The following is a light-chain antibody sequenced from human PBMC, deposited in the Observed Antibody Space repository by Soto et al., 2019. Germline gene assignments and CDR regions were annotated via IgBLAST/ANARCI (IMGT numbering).Light chain of an antibody. J-gene: IGKJ4*01. V-gene: IGKV3-11*01. CDR3: QQRSNWPPT. CDR2: DAS. Sequence: EIVLTQSPATLSLSPLEVATLSCMASQSVSSYLAWYQQKPGQAPRLLIYDASNRATGIPARFSGSGSGTDFTLTISSLEPEDFAVYYCQQRSNWPPTFGGGTKVDI. CDR1: QSVSSY.